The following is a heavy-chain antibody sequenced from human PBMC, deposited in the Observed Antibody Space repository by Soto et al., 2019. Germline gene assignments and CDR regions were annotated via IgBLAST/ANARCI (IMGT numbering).Heavy chain of an antibody. D-gene: IGHD1-26*01. V-gene: IGHV5-51*01. J-gene: IGHJ6*02. CDR1: GYTFTSHW. CDR2: MYPGESDT. CDR3: ARIYSGTYRLDV. Sequence: GESLKISCKGSGYTFTSHWIAWVRQMPGKGLEWMGIMYPGESDTRYSPSFQRQVTTSADKSISTAYLQWSSLKASDTAMYYCARIYSGTYRLDVWGQGTTVTVSS.